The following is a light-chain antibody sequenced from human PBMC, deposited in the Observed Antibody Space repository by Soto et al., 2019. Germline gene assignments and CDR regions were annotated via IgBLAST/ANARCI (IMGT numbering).Light chain of an antibody. V-gene: IGLV1-47*01. Sequence: QSVLTQPPSASGTPGQRVTISCSESSSNIGSNYVYWYQQLPGTAPKLLIYRNNQRPSGVPDRFSGSKSGTSASLAISGLRSEDEADYYCAAWDDSLSGLAVFGGGTQLTVL. CDR1: SSNIGSNY. CDR2: RNN. CDR3: AAWDDSLSGLAV. J-gene: IGLJ7*01.